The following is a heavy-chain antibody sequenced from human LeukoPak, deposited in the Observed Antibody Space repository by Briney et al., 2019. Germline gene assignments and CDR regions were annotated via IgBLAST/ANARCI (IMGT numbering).Heavy chain of an antibody. Sequence: GGSLRLSCAASGFTVSSNYMSWVRQAPGKGLEWVANIKQDGSEKYYVDSVKGRFTISRDNAKNSLYLQMNSLRAEDTAVYYCARSAVLMVYTQIDYWGQGTLVTVSS. CDR2: IKQDGSEK. V-gene: IGHV3-7*01. D-gene: IGHD2-8*01. CDR3: ARSAVLMVYTQIDY. J-gene: IGHJ4*02. CDR1: GFTVSSNY.